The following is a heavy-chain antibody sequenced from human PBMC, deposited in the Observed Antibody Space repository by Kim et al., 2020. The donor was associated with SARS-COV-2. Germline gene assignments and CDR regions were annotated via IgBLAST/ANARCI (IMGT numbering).Heavy chain of an antibody. CDR3: AKDLAPIDLVFDY. V-gene: IGHV3-30*18. CDR1: GFTFSSYG. J-gene: IGHJ4*02. D-gene: IGHD5-12*01. Sequence: GGSLRLSCAASGFTFSSYGMHWVRQAPGKGLEWVAVISYDGSNKYYADSVKGRFTISRDNSKNTLYLQMNSLRAEDTAVYYCAKDLAPIDLVFDYWCQGT. CDR2: ISYDGSNK.